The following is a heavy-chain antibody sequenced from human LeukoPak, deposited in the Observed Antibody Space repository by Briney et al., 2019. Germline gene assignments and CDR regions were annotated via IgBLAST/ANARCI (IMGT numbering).Heavy chain of an antibody. V-gene: IGHV3-7*01. J-gene: IGHJ4*02. D-gene: IGHD6-13*01. CDR1: DFTFSFYW. Sequence: GGSLRLSCVASDFTFSFYWITWVRQAPGKGLEWLANILPDGSQKYYVDSVKRRFTISRDNPKNSLYLQINNLKAEDTAVYYCGRLAHNAWYAIDFWGQGALVTVSS. CDR2: ILPDGSQK. CDR3: GRLAHNAWYAIDF.